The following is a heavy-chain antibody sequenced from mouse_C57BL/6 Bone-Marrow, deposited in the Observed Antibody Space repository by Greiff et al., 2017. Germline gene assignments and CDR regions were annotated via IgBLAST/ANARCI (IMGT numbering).Heavy chain of an antibody. Sequence: VQLQQSGAELMKPGASVKLSCKPTGYTFTGYWIAWVKQRPGHGLEWIGEILPGSGSTNYNEKFKGKATFTADTSSNTAYMQLSSLTTEDSAIYYCARGYYGSSGFAYWGQGTLVTVAA. CDR3: ARGYYGSSGFAY. J-gene: IGHJ3*01. CDR2: ILPGSGST. D-gene: IGHD1-1*01. V-gene: IGHV1-9*01. CDR1: GYTFTGYW.